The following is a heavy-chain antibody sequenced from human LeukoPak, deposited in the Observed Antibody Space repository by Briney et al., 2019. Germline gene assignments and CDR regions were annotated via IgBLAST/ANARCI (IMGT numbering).Heavy chain of an antibody. D-gene: IGHD3-10*01. CDR1: GYTFTGYY. CDR3: ARDLCEERVGELSNYYMDV. V-gene: IGHV1-2*02. CDR2: INPNSGDT. Sequence: ASVKVSCKASGYTFTGYYIHWVRQAPGQGLEWMGWINPNSGDTNYAQNFQGRVTMTRDTSISTAYMELSRLRSDDTAVYYCARDLCEERVGELSNYYMDVWGKGTTVTISS. J-gene: IGHJ6*03.